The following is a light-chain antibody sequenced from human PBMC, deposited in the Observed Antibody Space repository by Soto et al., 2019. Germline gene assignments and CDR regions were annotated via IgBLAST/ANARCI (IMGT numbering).Light chain of an antibody. CDR2: LGS. CDR3: MQDLQTPPYT. Sequence: DIVMTQSPLSLPVTPGEPASISCRSSQSLLHSNGYNYLDWYVQKPGQSPQLLIYLGSDRASGVPDRFSGSGGGTDFTLKISRVEAEDVGVYYCMQDLQTPPYTFGQGTKLEIK. J-gene: IGKJ2*01. V-gene: IGKV2-28*01. CDR1: QSLLHSNGYNY.